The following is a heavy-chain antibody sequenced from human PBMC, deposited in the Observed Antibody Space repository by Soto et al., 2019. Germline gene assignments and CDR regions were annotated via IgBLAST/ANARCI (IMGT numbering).Heavy chain of an antibody. D-gene: IGHD3-10*01. Sequence: ASVKVSCKASGYTFTSYAMHWVRQAPGQRLEWMGWINAVNGNTKYSQKFQGRVTITRDTSASTAYMELSSLRSEDTAVYYCARATRYYGSGSYNVVTGCYFDYWGQGILVTVSS. CDR3: ARATRYYGSGSYNVVTGCYFDY. V-gene: IGHV1-3*01. J-gene: IGHJ4*02. CDR1: GYTFTSYA. CDR2: INAVNGNT.